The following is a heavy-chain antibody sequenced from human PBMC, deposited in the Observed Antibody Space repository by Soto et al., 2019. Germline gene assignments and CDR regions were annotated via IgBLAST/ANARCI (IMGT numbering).Heavy chain of an antibody. CDR3: EKVERKWLVQGWLDP. CDR1: GFTFSSYG. J-gene: IGHJ5*02. V-gene: IGHV3-30*18. CDR2: ISYDGSNK. D-gene: IGHD6-19*01. Sequence: GGSLRLSCAASGFTFSSYGMHWVRQAPGKGLEWVAVISYDGSNKYYADSVKGRFTISRDNSKNTLYLQMNSLRAEDTAVYYCEKVERKWLVQGWLDPCGQGPLVTVYS.